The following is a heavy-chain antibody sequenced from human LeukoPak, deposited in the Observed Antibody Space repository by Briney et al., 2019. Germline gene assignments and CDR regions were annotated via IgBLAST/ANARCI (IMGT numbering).Heavy chain of an antibody. Sequence: ASVKVSCKASGYTFTDYYMHWVRQAPGQGLEWMGWINPNSGDTNYAQKFQGRVTITADESTSTAYMELSSLRSEDTAVYYCARCTTGRTFGSLREIKRSREIDYWGQGTLVTVSS. CDR2: INPNSGDT. CDR3: ARCTTGRTFGSLREIKRSREIDY. CDR1: GYTFTDYY. D-gene: IGHD1-1*01. J-gene: IGHJ4*02. V-gene: IGHV1-2*02.